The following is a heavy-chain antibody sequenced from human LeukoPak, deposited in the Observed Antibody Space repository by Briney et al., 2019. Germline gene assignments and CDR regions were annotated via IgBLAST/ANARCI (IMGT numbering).Heavy chain of an antibody. Sequence: SETLSLTCTVSGGSISSSSYYWGWIRQPPGKGLEWIGSIYYSGSTYYNPSLKSRVTISVDTPKNQFSLRLSSVTAADTAVYYCARAEAAHYFDYWGQGTLVTVSS. CDR3: ARAEAAHYFDY. J-gene: IGHJ4*02. D-gene: IGHD2-15*01. V-gene: IGHV4-39*01. CDR2: IYYSGST. CDR1: GGSISSSSYY.